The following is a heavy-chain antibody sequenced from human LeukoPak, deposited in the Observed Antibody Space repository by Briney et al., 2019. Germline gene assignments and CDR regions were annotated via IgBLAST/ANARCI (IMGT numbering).Heavy chain of an antibody. CDR3: AAAYVDIVATPGSDY. CDR2: IYSGGST. J-gene: IGHJ4*02. V-gene: IGHV3-66*01. D-gene: IGHD5-12*01. CDR1: GFTVSSNY. Sequence: GGSLRLSCAASGFTVSSNYMSWVRQAPGKGLEWVSVIYSGGSTYYADSVKGRFTISRDNSKNTLYLQMNSLRAEDTAVYYCAAAYVDIVATPGSDYWGQGTLVTVSS.